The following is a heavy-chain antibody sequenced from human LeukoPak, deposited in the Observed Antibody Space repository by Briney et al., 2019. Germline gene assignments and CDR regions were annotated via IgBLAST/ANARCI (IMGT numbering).Heavy chain of an antibody. CDR3: ARIERPTGCYFDF. CDR2: LYHSGDT. CDR1: GYSINNNYY. Sequence: SETLSLTCDVSGYSINNNYYWGWIRQPPGKGLEWIGSLYHSGDTYYNPSLKSRLTMSVDTSKNQFSLKLSSVTAADTAVYYCARIERPTGCYFDFWGYGTLVTVSS. D-gene: IGHD5-24*01. J-gene: IGHJ2*01. V-gene: IGHV4-38-2*01.